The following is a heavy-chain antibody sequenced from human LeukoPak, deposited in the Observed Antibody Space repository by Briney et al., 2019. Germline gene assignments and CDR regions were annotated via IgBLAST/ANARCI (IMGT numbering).Heavy chain of an antibody. D-gene: IGHD5-12*01. CDR1: RGSPTGYY. Sequence: PSETLSLTSAVYRGSPTGYYRSWIRPPPEKGLEWIGEINHSGSTNYNPSLKSRVTISVDTSKNQFSLKLSSVTAADTAVYYCARVATISPFVYLSQGTLVSVSS. J-gene: IGHJ4*02. CDR2: INHSGST. V-gene: IGHV4-34*01. CDR3: ARVATISPFVY.